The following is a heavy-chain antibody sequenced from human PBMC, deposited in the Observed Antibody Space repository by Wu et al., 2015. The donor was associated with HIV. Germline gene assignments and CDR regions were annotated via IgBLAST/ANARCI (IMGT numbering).Heavy chain of an antibody. CDR3: ANRNRIGNMEAFDI. CDR1: GGTFSTYG. Sequence: QVRLVQSGAEVKKPGSSVRVSCKASGGTFSTYGVSWVRQAPGQGLEWMGVINPNDNRVSYAQRFQGRVTMTRDTSTSTVYMELRSLKSEDTAVYFCANRNRIGNMEAFDIWGQGTKVIVSS. J-gene: IGHJ3*02. V-gene: IGHV1-46*03. CDR2: INPNDNRV. D-gene: IGHD1-1*01.